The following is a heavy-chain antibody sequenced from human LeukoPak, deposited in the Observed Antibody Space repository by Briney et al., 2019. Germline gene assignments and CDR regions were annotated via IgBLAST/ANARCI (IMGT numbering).Heavy chain of an antibody. CDR1: GFTFSSYA. J-gene: IGHJ6*01. Sequence: GGSLSLSCAASGFTFSSYAMSWVRQAPGKGLEWVSAISGSGGSTYYADSGKGRFTISRDNAKNSLYLQMNSLRAEDTAVYYCARVHHGMSVWGQPCTVTVSS. D-gene: IGHD4/OR15-4a*01. V-gene: IGHV3-23*01. CDR3: ARVHHGMSV. CDR2: ISGSGGST.